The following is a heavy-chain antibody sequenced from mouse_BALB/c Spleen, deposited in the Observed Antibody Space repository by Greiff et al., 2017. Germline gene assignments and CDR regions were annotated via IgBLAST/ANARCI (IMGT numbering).Heavy chain of an antibody. Sequence: VKLMESGPGLVAPSQSLSITCTVSGFSLTSYGVHWVRQPPGKGLEWLGVIWAGGSTNYISALMSRLSISKDNSKSQVFLKMNSLQTDDTAMYYCARAKGYYAMDYWGQGTSVTVSS. CDR3: ARAKGYYAMDY. J-gene: IGHJ4*01. V-gene: IGHV2-9*02. CDR1: GFSLTSYG. CDR2: IWAGGST.